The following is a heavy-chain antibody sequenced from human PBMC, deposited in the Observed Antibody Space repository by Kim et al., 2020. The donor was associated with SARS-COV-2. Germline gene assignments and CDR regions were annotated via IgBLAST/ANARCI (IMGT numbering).Heavy chain of an antibody. CDR2: ISGSGHT. J-gene: IGHJ4*02. CDR3: VRDRDGYNSFDY. V-gene: IGHV3-11*06. D-gene: IGHD5-12*01. CDR1: GFSFSDNY. Sequence: GGSLRLSCAASGFSFSDNYMTWIRQAPGQGLEWLSDISGSGHTSYTDSVKGRFTISRDNDKKSLYLQMNSLRVEDTAVYYCVRDRDGYNSFDYWGQGPLVIVSS.